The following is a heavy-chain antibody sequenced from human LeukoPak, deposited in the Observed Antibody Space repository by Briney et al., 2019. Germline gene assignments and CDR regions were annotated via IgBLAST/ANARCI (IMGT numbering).Heavy chain of an antibody. CDR3: ARGGTYDI. CDR2: MKQDGSQK. V-gene: IGHV3-7*01. Sequence: GGSLRLSCVASGFTFSMYWMTWFRQAPGKGLEWVANMKQDGSQKNYVDSVKGRFTISRDNAKKSLYLQMNSLRGEDTAVYYCARGGTYDIWGQGTRGTVSS. CDR1: GFTFSMYW. J-gene: IGHJ3*02.